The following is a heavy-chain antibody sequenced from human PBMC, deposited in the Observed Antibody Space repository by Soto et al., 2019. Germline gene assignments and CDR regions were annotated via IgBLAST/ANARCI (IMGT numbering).Heavy chain of an antibody. CDR1: GFSLTTSGVA. CDR3: AHSAYYYDSSGYYYYPYFDY. J-gene: IGHJ4*02. CDR2: IYWNEDK. Sequence: SGPTLVNPTQTLTLTCTFSGFSLTTSGVAVGWIRQPPGKALEWLALIYWNEDKRYSPSLKSRLTITKDTTKNQVVLTVTNMDPVDTATYYCAHSAYYYDSSGYYYYPYFDYWGQGTLVTVSS. V-gene: IGHV2-5*01. D-gene: IGHD3-22*01.